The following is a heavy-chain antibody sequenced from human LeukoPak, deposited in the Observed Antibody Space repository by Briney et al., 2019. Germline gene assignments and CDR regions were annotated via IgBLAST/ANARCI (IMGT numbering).Heavy chain of an antibody. CDR1: GFTFSSYW. CDR3: ATPVGDGYNYGYY. CDR2: INSDGSST. V-gene: IGHV3-74*01. J-gene: IGHJ4*02. Sequence: PGGSLRLSCAASGFTFSSYWMHWVRQAPGKGLVWVSRINSDGSSTSYADSVKGRFTISRDNAKNTLYLQMNSLRAEDTAVYYCATPVGDGYNYGYYWGQGTLVTVSS. D-gene: IGHD5-24*01.